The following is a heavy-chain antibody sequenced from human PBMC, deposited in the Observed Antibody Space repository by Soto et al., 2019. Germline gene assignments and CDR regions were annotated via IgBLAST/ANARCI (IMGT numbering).Heavy chain of an antibody. Sequence: GGSLRLSCAASGFTFSSYWMHWVRQAPGKGLFWVSRINTDGRTTTYADSVKGRFTISRDNAKNTLSLQMNSLRAEDTAVYYCARKRVTTISTFAFDIWGQGTMVTVSS. D-gene: IGHD4-4*01. V-gene: IGHV3-74*01. CDR1: GFTFSSYW. CDR2: INTDGRTT. CDR3: ARKRVTTISTFAFDI. J-gene: IGHJ3*02.